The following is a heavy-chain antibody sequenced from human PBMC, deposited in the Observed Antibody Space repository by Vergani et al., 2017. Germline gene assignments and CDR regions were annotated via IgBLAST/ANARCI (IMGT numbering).Heavy chain of an antibody. D-gene: IGHD1/OR15-1a*01. Sequence: QVQLVQSGAEVKKPGSSVKVSCKASGGTFSSYTISWVRQAPGQGLEWMGRIIPILGIANYAQKFQGRVTITADKSTSTAYMELSSLRSEDTAVYYCASPSVREHDAFDIWGQGTMVTVSS. CDR1: GGTFSSYT. J-gene: IGHJ3*02. CDR3: ASPSVREHDAFDI. CDR2: IIPILGIA. V-gene: IGHV1-69*02.